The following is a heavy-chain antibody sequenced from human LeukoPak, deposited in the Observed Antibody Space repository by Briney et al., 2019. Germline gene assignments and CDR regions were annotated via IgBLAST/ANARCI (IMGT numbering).Heavy chain of an antibody. V-gene: IGHV3-30*18. CDR2: ISYDGSNK. J-gene: IGHJ6*02. CDR1: GFTFSSYG. D-gene: IGHD6-19*01. CDR3: AKDQDSSGWYVDYYYYYGMDV. Sequence: GRSLRLSCAASGFTFSSYGMHWARQTPGKGLEWVAVISYDGSNKYYADSVKGRFTISRDNSKNTLYLQMNSLRAEDTAVYYCAKDQDSSGWYVDYYYYYGMDVWGQGTTVTVSS.